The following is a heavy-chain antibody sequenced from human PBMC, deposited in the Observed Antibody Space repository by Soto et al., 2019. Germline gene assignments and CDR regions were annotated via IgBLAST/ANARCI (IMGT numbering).Heavy chain of an antibody. J-gene: IGHJ4*02. CDR1: GGSISSSSYY. CDR3: ARDYYYDSSGYSSRPPLKID. V-gene: IGHV4-39*02. Sequence: SETLSLTCTVSGGSISSSSYYWGWIRKPPGKGLEWIGSIYYSGSTYYNPSLKSRVTISVDTSKNQFSLKLSSVTAADTAVYYCARDYYYDSSGYSSRPPLKIDWGQGTLVTVSS. CDR2: IYYSGST. D-gene: IGHD3-22*01.